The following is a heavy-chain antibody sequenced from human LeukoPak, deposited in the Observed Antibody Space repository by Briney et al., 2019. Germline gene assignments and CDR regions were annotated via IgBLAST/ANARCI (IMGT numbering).Heavy chain of an antibody. Sequence: GGSLRLSCAASGFTFSSYAMSWVRQAPGKGLEWVSAISSSGGSTYYADSVKGRFTISRDNSKNTLYLQMNSLRAEDTAVYYCAKAPFGAVAGTVDYWGQGTLVTVSS. CDR3: AKAPFGAVAGTVDY. J-gene: IGHJ4*02. V-gene: IGHV3-23*01. D-gene: IGHD6-19*01. CDR2: ISSSGGST. CDR1: GFTFSSYA.